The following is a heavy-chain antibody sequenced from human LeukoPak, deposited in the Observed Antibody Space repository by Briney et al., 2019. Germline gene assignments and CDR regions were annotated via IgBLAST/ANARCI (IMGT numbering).Heavy chain of an antibody. CDR1: GFTFSSYA. D-gene: IGHD3-16*01. V-gene: IGHV3-23*01. Sequence: GGSLRLSCAASGFTFSSYAMSWVRQPPGKGLEWVSAISGSGGSTYHADSVKGRFTISRDNSKNTLYLQMNSLRAEDTAVYYCAGVMRGAFDIWGQGTLVTVSS. CDR3: AGVMRGAFDI. CDR2: ISGSGGST. J-gene: IGHJ3*02.